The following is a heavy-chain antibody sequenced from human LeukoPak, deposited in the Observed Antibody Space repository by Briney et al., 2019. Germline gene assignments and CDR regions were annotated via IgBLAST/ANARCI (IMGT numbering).Heavy chain of an antibody. J-gene: IGHJ6*03. CDR1: GFTFDDYA. CDR3: AKAHSSTYYYYMDV. CDR2: ISWNSGSI. V-gene: IGHV3-9*03. D-gene: IGHD2-2*01. Sequence: GRSLRLSCAASGFTFDDYAMHWIRQAPGKGLEWVSGISWNSGSIGYADSVKGRFTISRDNAKNSLYLQMNSLRAEDMALYYCAKAHSSTYYYYMDVWGKGTTVTVSS.